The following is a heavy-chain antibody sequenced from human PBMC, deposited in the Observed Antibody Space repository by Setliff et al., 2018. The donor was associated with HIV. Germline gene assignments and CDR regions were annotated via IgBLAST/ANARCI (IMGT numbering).Heavy chain of an antibody. V-gene: IGHV4-59*11. D-gene: IGHD3-10*01. J-gene: IGHJ5*02. CDR2: VSSSGST. CDR1: GDSISSHY. Sequence: SETLSLTCTVSGDSISSHYWSWIRQAPGKGLEWIGHVSSSGSTNYNPSLESRLIISIDTSKSQISLTLTSLTTADTAVYYCARSSYYYGSGLDSWGQGTLVTVSS. CDR3: ARSSYYYGSGLDS.